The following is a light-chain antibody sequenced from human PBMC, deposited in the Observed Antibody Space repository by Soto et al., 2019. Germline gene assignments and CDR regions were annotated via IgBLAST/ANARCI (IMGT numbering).Light chain of an antibody. CDR3: QQSFSPLLT. Sequence: DIQMTQSPSSVSASVGDRVTITCRASQTLSNYLTWFQQKPGKAPKVLIYGASTLQSGVPSRFSGSGSGAEFALTISSLQPEDFATYYCQQSFSPLLTFGGGTKVEMK. CDR1: QTLSNY. V-gene: IGKV1-39*01. J-gene: IGKJ4*01. CDR2: GAS.